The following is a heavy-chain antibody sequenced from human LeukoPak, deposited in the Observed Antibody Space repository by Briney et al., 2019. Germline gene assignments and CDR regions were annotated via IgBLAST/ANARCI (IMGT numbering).Heavy chain of an antibody. CDR1: GGTFSSYA. V-gene: IGHV1-69*05. CDR2: IIPIFGTA. J-gene: IGHJ4*02. CDR3: ASDFECSSSGFDY. D-gene: IGHD6-6*01. Sequence: SVKVSCKASGGTFSSYAISWVRQAPGQGLEWMGGIIPIFGTANYAQKFQGRVTITTDESTSTAYMELSSLRSEDTAVYYCASDFECSSSGFDYWGQGTLVTVSS.